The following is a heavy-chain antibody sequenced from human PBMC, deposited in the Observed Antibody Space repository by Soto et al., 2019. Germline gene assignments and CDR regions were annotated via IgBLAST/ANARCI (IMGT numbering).Heavy chain of an antibody. D-gene: IGHD1-26*01. J-gene: IGHJ3*02. CDR1: VGSDIISLCN. CDR2: IKYSGTT. CDR3: ARHGITGSYYDAFDI. Sequence: PETLSLSCTVSVGSDIISLCNWGCIRQPPGKGLEWIASIKYSGTTFYNPSLKSRVTLSVDTSKNQFALKLSSVTAAETAVYYCARHGITGSYYDAFDIWGQGTMVT. V-gene: IGHV4-39*01.